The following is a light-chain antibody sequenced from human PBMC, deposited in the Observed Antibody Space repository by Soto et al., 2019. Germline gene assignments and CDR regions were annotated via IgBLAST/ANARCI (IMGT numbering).Light chain of an antibody. CDR2: GAS. J-gene: IGKJ1*01. CDR3: QDYGTSWT. Sequence: EIVMTQSPATLSVSPGERATLSCRASQSVSSNLAWYQQKPGQAPRVLIYGASTRATGIPDRFSGSGSGTDFTLTINRLEPEDFAVYYCQDYGTSWTFGQGTKVDI. V-gene: IGKV3-20*01. CDR1: QSVSSN.